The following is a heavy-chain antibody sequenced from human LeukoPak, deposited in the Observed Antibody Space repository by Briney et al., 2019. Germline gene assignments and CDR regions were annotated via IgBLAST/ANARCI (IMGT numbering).Heavy chain of an antibody. J-gene: IGHJ4*02. D-gene: IGHD4-17*01. CDR1: GFTFSSYE. Sequence: GGSLRLSCAASGFTFSSYEMNWVRQAPGKGLEWVSYISSSGSTIYYADSVKGRFTISRDNAKNSLFLQMNSLRAEDTAVYYCARLRSPTDYWGQGTLVTVSS. V-gene: IGHV3-48*03. CDR3: ARLRSPTDY. CDR2: ISSSGSTI.